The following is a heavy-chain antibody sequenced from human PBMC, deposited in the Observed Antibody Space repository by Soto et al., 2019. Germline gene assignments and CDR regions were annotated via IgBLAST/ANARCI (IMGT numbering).Heavy chain of an antibody. CDR1: GGSIISSSYY. Sequence: HSETLSLTCTVSGGSIISSSYYWGWIRQPPGKGLEWIGSIYYSGSTYYNPSLKSRVTISVDTSKNQLSLKLSSVTAADTAVYYCARQIYDSSGYYYQPFDYWGQGTLVTVSS. CDR3: ARQIYDSSGYYYQPFDY. D-gene: IGHD3-22*01. CDR2: IYYSGST. J-gene: IGHJ4*02. V-gene: IGHV4-39*01.